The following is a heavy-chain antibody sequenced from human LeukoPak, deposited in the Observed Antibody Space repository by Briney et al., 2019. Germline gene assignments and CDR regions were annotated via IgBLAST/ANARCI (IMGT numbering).Heavy chain of an antibody. D-gene: IGHD6-13*01. CDR3: AKDPSSSWYLYYFDY. CDR1: GFTFSSYA. J-gene: IGHJ4*02. Sequence: YPGGSLRLSCAASGFTFSSYAMSWVRQAPGKGLEWVSAISGSGGSTYYADSVKGRFTISRDNSKNTLYLQMNSLRAEDTAVYYCAKDPSSSWYLYYFDYWGQGTLVTVSS. CDR2: ISGSGGST. V-gene: IGHV3-23*01.